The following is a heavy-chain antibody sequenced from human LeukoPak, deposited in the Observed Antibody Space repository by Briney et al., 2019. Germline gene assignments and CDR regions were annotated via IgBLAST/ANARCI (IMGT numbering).Heavy chain of an antibody. CDR2: ISTTSSYI. Sequence: PGGSLRLSCAASGFSFSTYAISWVRQAPGKGLEWVLCISTTSSYIFYADSVRGRFTISRDNAKNSLYLQMDSLRAEDTAVYYCARGGIITSYAFEIWGQGTMVTVSS. J-gene: IGHJ3*02. D-gene: IGHD1-26*01. CDR1: GFSFSTYA. V-gene: IGHV3-21*01. CDR3: ARGGIITSYAFEI.